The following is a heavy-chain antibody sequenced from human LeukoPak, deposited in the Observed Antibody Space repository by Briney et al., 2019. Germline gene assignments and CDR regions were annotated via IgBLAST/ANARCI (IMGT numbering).Heavy chain of an antibody. CDR2: IYYSGST. CDR3: ARWRGAPQGYQRWFDP. Sequence: KPSETLSLTCTVSGGSISSSSYYWGWIRQPPGKGLEWIGSIYYSGSTYYNPSLKSRVTISVDTSKNQFSLKLSSVTAADTAVYYCARWRGAPQGYQRWFDPWGQGTLVTVSS. D-gene: IGHD6-25*01. J-gene: IGHJ5*02. CDR1: GGSISSSSYY. V-gene: IGHV4-39*01.